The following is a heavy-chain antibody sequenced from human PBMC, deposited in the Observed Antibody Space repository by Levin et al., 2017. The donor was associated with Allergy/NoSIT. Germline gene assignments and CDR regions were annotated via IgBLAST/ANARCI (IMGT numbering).Heavy chain of an antibody. V-gene: IGHV1-46*01. J-gene: IGHJ5*02. CDR1: GYTFTSYY. CDR2: INPSGGST. Sequence: GESLKISCKASGYTFTSYYMHWVRQAPGQGLEWMGIINPSGGSTSYAQKFQGRVTMTRDTATSTVYMELSSLRSEDTAVYYCARESGVLVVTAIRVLGYGGWFDPWGQGTLVTVSS. CDR3: ARESGVLVVTAIRVLGYGGWFDP. D-gene: IGHD2-21*02.